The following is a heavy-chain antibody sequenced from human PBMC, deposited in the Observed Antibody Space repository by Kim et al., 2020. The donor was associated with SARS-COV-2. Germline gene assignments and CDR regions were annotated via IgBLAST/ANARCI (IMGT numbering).Heavy chain of an antibody. CDR3: AKDMRHSSSWYGLFDY. J-gene: IGHJ4*02. Sequence: SVKGRFTISRDNSKNTLYLQMNSLRAEDTAVYYCAKDMRHSSSWYGLFDYWGQGTLVTVSS. D-gene: IGHD6-13*01. V-gene: IGHV3-30*02.